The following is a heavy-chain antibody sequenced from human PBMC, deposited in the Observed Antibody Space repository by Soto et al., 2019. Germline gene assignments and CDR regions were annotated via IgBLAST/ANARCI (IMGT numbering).Heavy chain of an antibody. V-gene: IGHV3-23*01. D-gene: IGHD3-22*01. CDR3: AKAYSSGYYSPNGY. CDR2: ISGSGGST. J-gene: IGHJ4*02. CDR1: GFTFSSYA. Sequence: GGSLRLSCAASGFTFSSYAMSWVRQAPGKGLEWVSAISGSGGSTYYADSVKGRFTISRDNSKNTLYLQMNSLRAEDTAVYYCAKAYSSGYYSPNGYWGQGTLVTVSS.